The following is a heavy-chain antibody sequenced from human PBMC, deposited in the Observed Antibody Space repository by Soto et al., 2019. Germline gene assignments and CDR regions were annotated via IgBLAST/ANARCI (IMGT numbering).Heavy chain of an antibody. CDR3: ARNVYYSSGRPLYYFDY. CDR2: IYWDNDD. V-gene: IGHV2-5*02. CDR1: GFSLSTRGVG. Sequence: QITLKESGPTLVKPTQTLTLTCTFSGFSLSTRGVGVGWIRQPPGKALEWLGFIYWDNDDRYSPSLKSRLTIANDTSKPPVVLTLTIIDPVDTATYYCARNVYYSSGRPLYYFDYWGPGTLVTLSS. D-gene: IGHD1-26*01. J-gene: IGHJ4*02.